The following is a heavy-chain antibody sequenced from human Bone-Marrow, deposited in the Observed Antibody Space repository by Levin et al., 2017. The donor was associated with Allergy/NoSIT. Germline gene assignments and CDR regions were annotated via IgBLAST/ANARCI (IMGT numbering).Heavy chain of an antibody. CDR2: ISWNSGSI. D-gene: IGHD3-22*01. CDR3: ATHYDSSGYDYYFDY. Sequence: SLKISCAASGFTFDDYAMHWVRQAPGKGLEWVSGISWNSGSIGYADSVKGRFTISRDNAKNSLYLQMNSLRAEDTALYYCATHYDSSGYDYYFDYWGQGTLVTVSS. V-gene: IGHV3-9*01. CDR1: GFTFDDYA. J-gene: IGHJ4*02.